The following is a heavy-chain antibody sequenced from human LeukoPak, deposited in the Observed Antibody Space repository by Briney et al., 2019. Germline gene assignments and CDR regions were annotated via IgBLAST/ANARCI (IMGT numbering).Heavy chain of an antibody. CDR1: GGSITSNY. CDR2: IFHTGSA. J-gene: IGHJ6*02. V-gene: IGHV4-59*12. CDR3: ARLDVDTAMGYYYGMDV. Sequence: SETLSLTCTVSGGSITSNYWSWIRQPPGRGLEWVAYIFHTGSANHNPSLKSRITISVDTSKNQISLKVRSVTAADTAVYYCARLDVDTAMGYYYGMDVWGQGTTVTVSS. D-gene: IGHD5-18*01.